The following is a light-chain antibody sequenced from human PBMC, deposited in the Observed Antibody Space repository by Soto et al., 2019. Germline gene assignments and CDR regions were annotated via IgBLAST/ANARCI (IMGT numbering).Light chain of an antibody. J-gene: IGLJ1*01. Sequence: QSVLTQPASVSGSPGQSITISCTGTSSDVGAYNYVSWYQQHPGTAPKLMIYDVSNRPSGVSNRFSGSKYGNTASLTISGLQAEDEADYYCSSYTSSSTPYVFGSGTKVTVL. CDR3: SSYTSSSTPYV. CDR1: SSDVGAYNY. V-gene: IGLV2-14*01. CDR2: DVS.